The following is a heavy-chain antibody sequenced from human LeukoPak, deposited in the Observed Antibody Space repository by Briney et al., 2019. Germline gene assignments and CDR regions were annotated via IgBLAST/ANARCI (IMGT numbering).Heavy chain of an antibody. CDR1: GGSISSSSYY. CDR2: IYYSGST. CDR3: ASDYYDSSGYFGKISNYFDY. V-gene: IGHV4-39*07. D-gene: IGHD3-22*01. J-gene: IGHJ4*02. Sequence: SETLSLTCTVSGGSISSSSYYWGWIRQPPGKGLEWIGSIYYSGSTYYNPSLKSRVTISVDTSKNQFSLKLSSVTAADTAVYYCASDYYDSSGYFGKISNYFDYWGQGTLVTVSS.